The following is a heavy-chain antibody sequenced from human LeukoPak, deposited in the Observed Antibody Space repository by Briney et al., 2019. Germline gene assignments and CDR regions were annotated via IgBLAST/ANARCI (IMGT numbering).Heavy chain of an antibody. V-gene: IGHV3-23*01. D-gene: IGHD1-1*01. CDR2: ISGSGGST. J-gene: IGHJ6*02. CDR1: GFTFSSYA. CDR3: AKDKPLQMPVAIGGMDV. Sequence: AGGSLRLSCAASGFTFSSYAMSWVRQAPGNGLEWVSIISGSGGSTYYADSGKVRFTISTYNSKDTLYLQMNSLGAEDTAVYSCAKDKPLQMPVAIGGMDVWGQGTTVTVSS.